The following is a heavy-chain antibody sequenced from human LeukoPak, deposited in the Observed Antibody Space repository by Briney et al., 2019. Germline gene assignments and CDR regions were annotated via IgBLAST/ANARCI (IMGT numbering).Heavy chain of an antibody. J-gene: IGHJ4*02. V-gene: IGHV1-3*01. Sequence: ASVKVSCKASGYTFTNYSMHWVRQAPGQRLEWMGWINAGNGNTRYSQRFQGRVTLTRDTSASTSYMELSSLRSEDTAAYYCARYSSSWLDYWGQGTLVTVSS. D-gene: IGHD6-13*01. CDR3: ARYSSSWLDY. CDR2: INAGNGNT. CDR1: GYTFTNYS.